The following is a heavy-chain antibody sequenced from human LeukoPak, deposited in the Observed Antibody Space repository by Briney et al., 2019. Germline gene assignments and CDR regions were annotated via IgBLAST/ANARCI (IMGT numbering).Heavy chain of an antibody. CDR3: AKDIQLST. V-gene: IGHV3-23*01. J-gene: IGHJ3*01. CDR2: ISYSGGNA. CDR1: GFTFRDSA. D-gene: IGHD3-16*02. Sequence: LSGGSLRLSCAASGFTFRDSAMTWVRHVPGKGLEWVSLISYSGGNAYYADSVKGRFTISRDNSENTLSLQMNSLRVEDTARYYCAKDIQLSTWGLGTMVTVSS.